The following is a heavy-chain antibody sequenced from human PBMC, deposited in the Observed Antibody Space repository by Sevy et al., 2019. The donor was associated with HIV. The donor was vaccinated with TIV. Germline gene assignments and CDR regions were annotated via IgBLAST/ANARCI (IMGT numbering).Heavy chain of an antibody. D-gene: IGHD6-13*01. CDR3: ARDTPLNLYSSSWYSGGDLDY. Sequence: ASVKVSCKASGYTFTSYGISWVRQAPGQGLEWMGWISAYNGNTNYAQKLQGRVTMTTDTSTSTAYMELRSLRSDDTAVYYGARDTPLNLYSSSWYSGGDLDYWGQGTLVTVSS. J-gene: IGHJ4*02. V-gene: IGHV1-18*01. CDR2: ISAYNGNT. CDR1: GYTFTSYG.